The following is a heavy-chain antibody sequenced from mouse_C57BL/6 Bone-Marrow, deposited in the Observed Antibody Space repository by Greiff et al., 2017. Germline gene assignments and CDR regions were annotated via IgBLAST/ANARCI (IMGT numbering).Heavy chain of an antibody. CDR1: GFTFNTYA. J-gene: IGHJ1*03. D-gene: IGHD1-1*01. Sequence: EVKLEESGGGLVQPKGSLKLSCAASGFTFNTYAMHWVRQAPGKGLEWVARIRSKSSNYATYYADSVKDRFTISRDDSQSMLYLQMNNLKTDDTAMYYCVRGWDYCGYWYFDVWGTGTTVTVSS. CDR2: IRSKSSNYAT. V-gene: IGHV10-3*01. CDR3: VRGWDYCGYWYFDV.